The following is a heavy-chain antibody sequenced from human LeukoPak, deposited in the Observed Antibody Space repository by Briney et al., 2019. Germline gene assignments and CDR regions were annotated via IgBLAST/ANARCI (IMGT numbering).Heavy chain of an antibody. D-gene: IGHD2-8*01. V-gene: IGHV4-34*01. CDR3: ARVTYCTNGVCYYYYYGMDV. Sequence: SETLSLTCAVYGGSFSGYYWSWIRQPPGKGLEWIGEINHSGSTNYNPSLKSRVTISVDTSKNQPSLQLSSVTAEDTAVYYCARVTYCTNGVCYYYYYGMDVRGQGTTVTVSS. CDR1: GGSFSGYY. CDR2: INHSGST. J-gene: IGHJ6*02.